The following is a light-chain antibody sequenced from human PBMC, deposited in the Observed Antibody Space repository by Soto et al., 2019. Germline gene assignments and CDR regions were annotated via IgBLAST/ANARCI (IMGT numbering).Light chain of an antibody. CDR3: QQRSNWPRT. Sequence: EIVLTQSPATLSLSPGERATLSCRASQSVSRYLAWYQQKPGQAPRLLIHDASNRATGIPARFSGSGSGTDFTLTNSSLEPEDFAVYYCQQRSNWPRTFGGGTKVEIK. CDR2: DAS. CDR1: QSVSRY. J-gene: IGKJ4*01. V-gene: IGKV3-11*01.